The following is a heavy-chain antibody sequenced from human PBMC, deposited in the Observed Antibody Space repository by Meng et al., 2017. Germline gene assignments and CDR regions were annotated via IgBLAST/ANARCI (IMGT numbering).Heavy chain of an antibody. J-gene: IGHJ6*02. CDR2: INHSGST. CDR1: GGSFSGYY. D-gene: IGHD6-13*01. CDR3: ARGPLTSSSWYRGYYYGMDV. Sequence: SETLSLTCAVYGGSFSGYYWSWIRQPPGKGLEWIGEINHSGSTNYNPSLKSRVTISVDTSKNQFSLKLSSLTAADTAVYYCARGPLTSSSWYRGYYYGMDVWGQGTTVTVSS. V-gene: IGHV4-34*01.